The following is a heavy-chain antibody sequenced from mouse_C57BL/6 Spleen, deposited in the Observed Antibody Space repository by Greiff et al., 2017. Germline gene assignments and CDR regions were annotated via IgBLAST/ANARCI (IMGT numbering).Heavy chain of an antibody. J-gene: IGHJ3*01. Sequence: QVQLQQPGAELVRPGTSVKLSCKASGYTFTSYWMHWVKQRPGQGLEWIGVIDPSDSYTNYNQKFKGKATLTVDTSSSTADMQLSSLTSEDSAVYYCARDEGFAYWGQGTLVTVSA. CDR2: IDPSDSYT. CDR3: ARDEGFAY. V-gene: IGHV1-59*01. CDR1: GYTFTSYW.